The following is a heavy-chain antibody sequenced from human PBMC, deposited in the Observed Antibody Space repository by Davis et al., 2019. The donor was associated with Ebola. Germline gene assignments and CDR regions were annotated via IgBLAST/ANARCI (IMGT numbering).Heavy chain of an antibody. CDR2: INPNNGDS. Sequence: ASVKVSCKASGYSFTGYYMHWVRQAPGQGLEWMGRINPNNGDSNYAQKFQGRVSMTRDTSINTAYMELSRLTSDDTAVYYCARDRPGDGIDYWGQGTLVTVSS. CDR1: GYSFTGYY. J-gene: IGHJ4*02. V-gene: IGHV1-2*06. CDR3: ARDRPGDGIDY. D-gene: IGHD7-27*01.